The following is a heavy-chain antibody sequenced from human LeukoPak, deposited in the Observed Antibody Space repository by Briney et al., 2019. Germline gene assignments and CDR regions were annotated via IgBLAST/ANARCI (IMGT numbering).Heavy chain of an antibody. D-gene: IGHD3-22*01. CDR2: IIPIFGTA. CDR3: ARDIGNYYDSRPAFDI. Sequence: SVKVSRKASGGTFSSYAISWVRQAPGQGLEWMGGIIPIFGTANYAQKFQGRVTITADETTRTAYMELSSLRSEDTAVYYCARDIGNYYDSRPAFDIWGQGTMVTVSS. J-gene: IGHJ3*02. V-gene: IGHV1-69*13. CDR1: GGTFSSYA.